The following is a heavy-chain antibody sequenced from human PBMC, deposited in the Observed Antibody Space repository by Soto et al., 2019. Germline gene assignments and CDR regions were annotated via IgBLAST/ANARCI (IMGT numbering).Heavy chain of an antibody. J-gene: IGHJ6*02. D-gene: IGHD3-10*01. CDR3: ARPLYGSGSYSLHYYYYGMDV. V-gene: IGHV1-69*13. CDR2: IIPIFGTA. Sequence: SVKVSCKASGGTFSSYAMNWVRQATGQGLEWMGGIIPIFGTANYAQKFQGRVTITADESTSTAYMELSSLRSEDTAVYYCARPLYGSGSYSLHYYYYGMDVWGQGTTVTVSS. CDR1: GGTFSSYA.